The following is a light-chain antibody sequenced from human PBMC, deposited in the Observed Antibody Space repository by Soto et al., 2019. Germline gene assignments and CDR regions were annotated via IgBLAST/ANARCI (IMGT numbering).Light chain of an antibody. V-gene: IGKV1-5*01. Sequence: DIQMTQSPSTLSASVGDRVTITCRASQSISSWLAWYQQKTGKDPKLLIYDASSLESGVPSRFSGSVSGTEFNLTISRLQTDDFATYDCQQYNSYSRTFCRLTKVDIK. J-gene: IGKJ1*01. CDR3: QQYNSYSRT. CDR1: QSISSW. CDR2: DAS.